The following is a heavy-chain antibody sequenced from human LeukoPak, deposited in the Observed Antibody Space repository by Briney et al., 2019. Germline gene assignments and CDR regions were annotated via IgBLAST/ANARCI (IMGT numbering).Heavy chain of an antibody. J-gene: IGHJ4*02. CDR3: ARVPYYYDSSGYTDIDY. D-gene: IGHD3-22*01. CDR2: ISAYNGNT. V-gene: IGHV1-18*01. CDR1: GYTFTSYG. Sequence: GSVKVSCKASGYTFTSYGISWVRQAPGQGLEWMGGISAYNGNTNYAQKLQGRVTMTTDTSTSTAYMELRSLRADDTAVYYCARVPYYYDSSGYTDIDYWGQGTLVTVSS.